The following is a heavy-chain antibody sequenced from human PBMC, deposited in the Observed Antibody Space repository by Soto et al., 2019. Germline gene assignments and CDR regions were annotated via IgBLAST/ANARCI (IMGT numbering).Heavy chain of an antibody. D-gene: IGHD1-26*01. CDR1: GFIFRTYA. CDR3: AKDLRPDGRYDLDY. V-gene: IGHV3-23*01. J-gene: IGHJ4*02. Sequence: EVQLLESGGGLAQPGGSLRLSCAASGFIFRTYAMNWVRQAPGKGLEWVSVMVGDGSSSDYADSVRGRFTISRDKSKNTLYLQMNNLRAEDTAVYYCAKDLRPDGRYDLDYWGEGTLVTVSS. CDR2: MVGDGSSS.